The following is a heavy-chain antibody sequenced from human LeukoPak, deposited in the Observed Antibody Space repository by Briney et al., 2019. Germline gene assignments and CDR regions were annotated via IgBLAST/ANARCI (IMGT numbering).Heavy chain of an antibody. D-gene: IGHD3-22*01. CDR2: ISGNAGII. V-gene: IGHV3-23*01. CDR1: GFTFSDHS. J-gene: IGHJ4*02. CDR3: AKDYYVPNY. Sequence: GGSLRLSCDASGFTFSDHSMDWVRQAPGKGLEWVSAISGNAGIIYNADSVKGRFTISRDNSKNTLYLQMNSLRAEDTAVYYCAKDYYVPNYWGQGTLVTVSS.